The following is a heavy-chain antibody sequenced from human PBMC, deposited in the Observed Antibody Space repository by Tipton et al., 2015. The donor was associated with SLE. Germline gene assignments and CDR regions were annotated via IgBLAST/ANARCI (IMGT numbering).Heavy chain of an antibody. D-gene: IGHD1-1*01. J-gene: IGHJ4*02. V-gene: IGHV1-18*01. Sequence: QVQLVQSGAEVKKPGASVKVSCKASGYTFTFYGITWVRQAPGQGLEWMGWISAYNGNTNYAQKLQGRVTLTTDTSTNTAYMELRSLRSDDTAVYYCARNDPQAASVPYFFDYWGQGTLVTVSS. CDR2: ISAYNGNT. CDR1: GYTFTFYG. CDR3: ARNDPQAASVPYFFDY.